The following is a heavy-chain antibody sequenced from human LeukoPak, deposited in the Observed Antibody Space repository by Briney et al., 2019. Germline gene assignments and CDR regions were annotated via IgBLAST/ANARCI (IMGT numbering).Heavy chain of an antibody. CDR2: IRSKAYGGTT. J-gene: IGHJ4*02. CDR3: TSTLIAVAVY. CDR1: GLTLGGYA. V-gene: IGHV3-49*03. D-gene: IGHD6-19*01. Sequence: GGSLRLSCTTSGLTLGGYAMSWFRQAPGKGLEWVGSIRSKAYGGTTEYAASVKGRFTISRDDSKSIAYLQMNSLKTEDTAVYYCTSTLIAVAVYWGQGTLVTVSS.